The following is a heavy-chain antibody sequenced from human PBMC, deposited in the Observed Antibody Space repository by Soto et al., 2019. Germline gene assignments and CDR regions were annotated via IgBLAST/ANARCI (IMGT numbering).Heavy chain of an antibody. CDR1: GFTFSSYA. CDR2: ISGSGGST. D-gene: IGHD3-9*01. CDR3: AKDILRYFDWLLSPDY. V-gene: IGHV3-23*01. J-gene: IGHJ4*02. Sequence: PGGSLRPSCAASGFTFSSYAMSWVRQAPGKGLEWVSAISGSGGSTYYADSVKGRFTISRDNSKNTLYLQMNSLRAEDTAVYYCAKDILRYFDWLLSPDYWGQGTLVTVSS.